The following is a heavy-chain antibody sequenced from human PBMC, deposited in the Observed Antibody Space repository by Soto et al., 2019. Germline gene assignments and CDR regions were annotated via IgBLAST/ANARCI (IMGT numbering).Heavy chain of an antibody. CDR1: GGSISSGGYY. CDR2: IYYDGST. J-gene: IGHJ5*02. Sequence: PSETLSLTCAVSGGSISSGGYYWSWIRQPPGKGLEWIGYIYYDGSTNYNPSLRSRVTISVNTSKNQFSLILSSVTSADTAVYYCARDQLSSGLYVWFDPWGQGTLVTVSS. V-gene: IGHV4-61*08. D-gene: IGHD6-25*01. CDR3: ARDQLSSGLYVWFDP.